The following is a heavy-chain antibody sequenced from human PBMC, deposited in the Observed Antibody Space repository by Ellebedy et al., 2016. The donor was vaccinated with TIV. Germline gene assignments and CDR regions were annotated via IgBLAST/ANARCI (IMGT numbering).Heavy chain of an antibody. V-gene: IGHV3-30-3*01. CDR2: VSYDGSNK. D-gene: IGHD4-17*01. CDR1: GFTFSSYA. J-gene: IGHJ4*02. CDR3: ARDPTSYGDYFDY. Sequence: GESLKISCAASGFTFSSYAMHWVRQAPGKGLEWVAVVSYDGSNKYYADSVKGRFTISRDNSKNTLYLQMNSLRAEDTAVYYCARDPTSYGDYFDYWGQGTLVTVSS.